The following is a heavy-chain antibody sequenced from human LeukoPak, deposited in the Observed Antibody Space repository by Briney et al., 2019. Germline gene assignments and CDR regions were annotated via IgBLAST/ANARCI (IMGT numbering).Heavy chain of an antibody. Sequence: GGSLRLSCAASGFTVSSNYMSWVRQAPGKGLDWVSIIYSGGSTYYADSVKGRFTISRDNSKNTMYLQMNSLRAEDTAVYYCAREQDTTGYILAYWGQGTLVTASS. CDR3: AREQDTTGYILAY. V-gene: IGHV3-53*01. CDR1: GFTVSSNY. J-gene: IGHJ4*02. D-gene: IGHD3-22*01. CDR2: IYSGGST.